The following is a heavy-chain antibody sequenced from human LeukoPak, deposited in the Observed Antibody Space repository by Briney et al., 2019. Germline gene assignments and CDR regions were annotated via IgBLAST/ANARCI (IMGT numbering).Heavy chain of an antibody. CDR2: IYDSGNT. V-gene: IGHV4-59*01. J-gene: IGHJ6*03. CDR3: ARERRTTSFIASYMDV. D-gene: IGHD2-2*01. Sequence: PSETLSLTCTVSGYSISGYYWSWTRQPQGMGLEWIGYIYDSGNTNYNPSLESRVTISVDTPMNQFSLRLSSVTAADTAVYYCARERRTTSFIASYMDVWGKGATVTVSS. CDR1: GYSISGYY.